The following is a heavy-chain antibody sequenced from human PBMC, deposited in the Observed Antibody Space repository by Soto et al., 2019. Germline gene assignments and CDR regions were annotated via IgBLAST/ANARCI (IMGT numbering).Heavy chain of an antibody. J-gene: IGHJ4*02. CDR2: ISAYNGNT. D-gene: IGHD3-22*01. CDR3: ARDWGYYDSSGYCDY. Sequence: ATVKVSCKASGYTFTSYGISRVREAPGQGLEWMGWISAYNGNTNYAQKLQGRVTMTTDTSTSTAYMELRSLRSDDTAVYYCARDWGYYDSSGYCDYWGQGTLVTVSS. CDR1: GYTFTSYG. V-gene: IGHV1-18*01.